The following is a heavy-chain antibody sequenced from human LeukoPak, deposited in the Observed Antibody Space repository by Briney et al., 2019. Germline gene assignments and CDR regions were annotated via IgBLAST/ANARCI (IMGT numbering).Heavy chain of an antibody. V-gene: IGHV3-23*01. CDR1: GFNFNHFA. CDR2: MTGPADTT. CDR3: AKGAVIDH. Sequence: GGSLRLSSAASGFNFNHFAMRWVRQAPGKGPEWLSAMTGPADTTYYAESVKGRFTISRDHSKTMVYLQMHSRKVGEMPIYYCAKGAVIDHWGQGTLVTVSS. J-gene: IGHJ4*02. D-gene: IGHD2/OR15-2a*01.